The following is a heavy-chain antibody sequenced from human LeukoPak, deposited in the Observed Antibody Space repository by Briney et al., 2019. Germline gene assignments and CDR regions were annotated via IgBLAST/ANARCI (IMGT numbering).Heavy chain of an antibody. CDR3: ARGPLTGVTLFDY. CDR1: GGTFSSYA. D-gene: IGHD3-10*01. CDR2: IIPILGIA. V-gene: IGHV1-69*04. J-gene: IGHJ4*02. Sequence: ASVKLSCKASGGTFSSYAISWVRQAPGQGLEWMGRIIPILGIANYAQKFQGRVTITADKSTSTAYMELSSLRSEDTAVYYCARGPLTGVTLFDYWGQGTLVTVSS.